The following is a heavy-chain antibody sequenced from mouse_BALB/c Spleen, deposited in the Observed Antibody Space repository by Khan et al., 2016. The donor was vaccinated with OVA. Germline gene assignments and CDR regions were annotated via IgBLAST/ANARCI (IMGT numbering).Heavy chain of an antibody. Sequence: QVQLKESGPGLVAPSQSLSITCPVSGFSLISYAVHWVRQPPGKGLEWLGVLWAGGSTNYNSALMSRLSISKDNSKSQVFLKMIRLRSDDTARDYCGRSVDDFVEDCDVWGAGTTVTVSS. V-gene: IGHV2-9*02. J-gene: IGHJ1*01. CDR3: GRSVDDFVEDCDV. CDR2: LWAGGST. D-gene: IGHD2-13*01. CDR1: GFSLISYA.